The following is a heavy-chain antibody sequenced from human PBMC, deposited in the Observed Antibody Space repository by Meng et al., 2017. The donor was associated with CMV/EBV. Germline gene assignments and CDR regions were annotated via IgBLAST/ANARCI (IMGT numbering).Heavy chain of an antibody. CDR1: GFTFSSYW. J-gene: IGHJ5*02. CDR2: IKQDGSEK. V-gene: IGHV3-7*01. CDR3: ARGYNWFDP. Sequence: GESLKISCAASGFTFSSYWMSWVRQAPGKGLEWVANIKQDGSEKYYVDSVKGRFTISRDNAKNSLYLQMNSLRAKDTAVYYCARGYNWFDPWGQGTLVTVSS.